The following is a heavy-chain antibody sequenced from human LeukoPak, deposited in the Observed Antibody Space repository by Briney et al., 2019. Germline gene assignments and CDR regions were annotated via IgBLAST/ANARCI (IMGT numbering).Heavy chain of an antibody. D-gene: IGHD3-9*01. CDR2: ISSDGHVE. J-gene: IGHJ4*02. Sequence: GGSLRFSCAASGFSFSSYEMNWVRQAPGKGLEWASHISSDGHVETYVDSVRGRFTMSRDNAKNFLFLQMNGLRAEDTAVYYCARDTLNGPFVISLDYWGQGALVTVSS. CDR3: ARDTLNGPFVISLDY. CDR1: GFSFSSYE. V-gene: IGHV3-48*03.